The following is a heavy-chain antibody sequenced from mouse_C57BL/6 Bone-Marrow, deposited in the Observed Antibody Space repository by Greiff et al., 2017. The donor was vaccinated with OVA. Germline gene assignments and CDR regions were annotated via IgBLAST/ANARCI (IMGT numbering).Heavy chain of an antibody. D-gene: IGHD1-1*01. Sequence: VKLQESGAELVRPGASVTLSCKASGYTFTDYEMHWVKQTPVHGLEWIGAIDPETGGTAYNQKFKGKAILTADQSSSTAYMELRSLTSEDSAVYYCTRGATTVVAPFDYWGQGTTLTVSS. CDR1: GYTFTDYE. CDR2: IDPETGGT. CDR3: TRGATTVVAPFDY. J-gene: IGHJ2*01. V-gene: IGHV1-15*01.